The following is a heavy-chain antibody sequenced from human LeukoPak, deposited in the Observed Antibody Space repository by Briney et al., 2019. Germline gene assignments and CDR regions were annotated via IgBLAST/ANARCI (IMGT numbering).Heavy chain of an antibody. J-gene: IGHJ4*02. CDR1: GGSISSYY. D-gene: IGHD5-12*01. CDR2: IYYSGST. Sequence: VKPSETLSLTCTVSGGSISSYYWSWIRQPPGKGLEWIGYIYYSGSTNYNPSLKSRVTISVDTSKNQFSLKLSSVTAADTAVYYCARDAPYSGVLSHYFDYWGQGTLVTVSS. V-gene: IGHV4-59*01. CDR3: ARDAPYSGVLSHYFDY.